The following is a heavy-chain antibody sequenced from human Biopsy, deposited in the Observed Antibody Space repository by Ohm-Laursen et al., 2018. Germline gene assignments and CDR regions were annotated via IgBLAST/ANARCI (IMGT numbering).Heavy chain of an antibody. V-gene: IGHV3-21*01. J-gene: IGHJ6*02. CDR3: ATDFGYCGNNVCSSDFYYGMDV. D-gene: IGHD5/OR15-5a*01. Sequence: SLRLSCAASGFRFSLYSMNWVRQAPGKGLEWVSSIKNSENYTYYADSVKGRFIISRDNAKNSLYLQMNGLRVEDTAVYYCATDFGYCGNNVCSSDFYYGMDVCGQGTTVTVSS. CDR2: IKNSENYT. CDR1: GFRFSLYS.